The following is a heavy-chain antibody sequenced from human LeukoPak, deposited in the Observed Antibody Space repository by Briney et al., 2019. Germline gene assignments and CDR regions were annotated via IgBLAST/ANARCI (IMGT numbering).Heavy chain of an antibody. Sequence: PSETLSLTCAVYGGSFSGYYWSWIRQPPGKGLEWIGEINHSGSTNYNPSLKSRVTISVDTSKNQFSLKLSSVTAADTAVYYCARAFRGFDPWGQGTLDTVSS. CDR3: ARAFRGFDP. CDR2: INHSGST. CDR1: GGSFSGYY. V-gene: IGHV4-34*01. J-gene: IGHJ5*02.